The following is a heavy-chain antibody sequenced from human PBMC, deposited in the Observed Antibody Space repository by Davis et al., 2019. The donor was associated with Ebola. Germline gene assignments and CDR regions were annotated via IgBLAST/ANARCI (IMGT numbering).Heavy chain of an antibody. CDR1: GFSFSSTW. V-gene: IGHV4/OR15-8*01. Sequence: ESLKISCAASGFSFSSTWMHWVRQAPGKGLEWIGSIYHSGSTNYNPSLKSRVTISVDTSKNQFSLKLSSVTAADTAVYYCARDFLGIDYWGQGTLVTVSS. CDR3: ARDFLGIDY. J-gene: IGHJ4*02. D-gene: IGHD7-27*01. CDR2: IYHSGST.